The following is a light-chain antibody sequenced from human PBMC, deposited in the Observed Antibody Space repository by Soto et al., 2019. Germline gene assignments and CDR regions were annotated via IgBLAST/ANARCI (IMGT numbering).Light chain of an antibody. CDR3: HQYNSYSWT. Sequence: DIQMTQSPSTLSASVGDRVTITCRASQSISSWLAWYQQKPGKAPKLLIYDASSLESGVPSRFSGGGSGTEFTLTISSLQPDDFATYYCHQYNSYSWTFGQGTKVDIK. J-gene: IGKJ1*01. V-gene: IGKV1-5*01. CDR1: QSISSW. CDR2: DAS.